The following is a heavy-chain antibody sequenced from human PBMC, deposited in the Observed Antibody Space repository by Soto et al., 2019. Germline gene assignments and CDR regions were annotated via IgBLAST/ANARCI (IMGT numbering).Heavy chain of an antibody. J-gene: IGHJ4*02. CDR1: GYSFTSYW. V-gene: IGHV5-51*01. CDR3: ARHPTGRYSDYFDS. Sequence: GESVKISCKGSGYSFTSYWIAWVRQMPGKGLEWMGIIYPGDSDTTYGPSFQGQVTISADKSISTAYLQWSRLKASDTAMYYCARHPTGRYSDYFDSWAQGTLVTVSS. D-gene: IGHD1-26*01. CDR2: IYPGDSDT.